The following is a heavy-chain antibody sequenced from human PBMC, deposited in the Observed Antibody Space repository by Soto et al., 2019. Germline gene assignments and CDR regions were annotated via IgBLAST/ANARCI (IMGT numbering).Heavy chain of an antibody. CDR1: GYTFTSYG. D-gene: IGHD4-17*01. CDR2: ISAYNGNT. Sequence: ASVKVSCKASGYTFTSYGISWVGQAPGQGREWMGWISAYNGNTNYAQKLQGRVTMTTDTSTSTAYMELRSLRSDDTAVYYCAGNYGDYGMWWFDPWGQGTLVTVSS. J-gene: IGHJ5*02. V-gene: IGHV1-18*04. CDR3: AGNYGDYGMWWFDP.